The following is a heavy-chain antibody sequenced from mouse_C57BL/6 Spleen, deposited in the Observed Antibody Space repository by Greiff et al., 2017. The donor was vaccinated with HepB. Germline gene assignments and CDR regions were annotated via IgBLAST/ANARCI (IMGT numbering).Heavy chain of an antibody. CDR2: INPNNGGT. J-gene: IGHJ1*03. CDR1: GYTFTDYY. CDR3: ARSNYEWYFDV. V-gene: IGHV1-26*01. D-gene: IGHD1-1*01. Sequence: EVQLQQSGPELVKPGASVKISCKASGYTFTDYYMNWVKQSHGKSLEWIGDINPNNGGTSYNQKFKGKATLTVDKSSSTAYMELRSLTSEDSAVYYCARSNYEWYFDVWGTGTTVTVSS.